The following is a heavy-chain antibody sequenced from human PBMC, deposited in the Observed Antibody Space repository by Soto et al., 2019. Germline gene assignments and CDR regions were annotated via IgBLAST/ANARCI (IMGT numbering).Heavy chain of an antibody. CDR3: VRGSLYNFDSRGTELWFDP. V-gene: IGHV4-61*01. CDR1: GGSVSANSYY. D-gene: IGHD6-19*01. CDR2: IYHTGII. J-gene: IGHJ5*02. Sequence: QVQLQESGPGLVKPSETLSLTCTVSGGSVSANSYYWNWLRLPPGKGLQWVGHIYHTGIIQYRPSFQSRALMSLDTPKNQWCRRLSSVTVADTAVYDCVRGSLYNFDSRGTELWFDPWGQGALGTVSS.